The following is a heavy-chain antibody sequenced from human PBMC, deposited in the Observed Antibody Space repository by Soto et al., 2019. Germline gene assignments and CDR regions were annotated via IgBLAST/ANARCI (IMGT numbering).Heavy chain of an antibody. V-gene: IGHV3-9*01. D-gene: IGHD4-17*01. J-gene: IGHJ4*02. CDR3: AKDSPVEQWPGDDYGFDY. CDR1: GFTFDDYA. Sequence: EVQLVESGGGLVQPGRSLRLSCAASGFTFDDYAMHWVRQAPGKGLEWVSGISWNSGSIGYADSVKGRFTISRDNAKNSLYLQMTSLRAEDTALYYCAKDSPVEQWPGDDYGFDYWGQGTLVTVSS. CDR2: ISWNSGSI.